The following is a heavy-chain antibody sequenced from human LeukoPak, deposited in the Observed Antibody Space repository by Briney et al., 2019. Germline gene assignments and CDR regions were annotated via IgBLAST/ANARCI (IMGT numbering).Heavy chain of an antibody. J-gene: IGHJ4*02. CDR1: GFTFSSYG. CDR2: ISGSGDST. CDR3: AKGGVVPAAIPLDFDY. V-gene: IGHV3-23*01. Sequence: GGSLRLSCAASGFTFSSYGMSWVRQAPGKGLEWVSAISGSGDSTYYADSVKGRFTISRDNSENTLFLQMNSLRAEDTAVYYCAKGGVVPAAIPLDFDYWGQGTLVTVSS. D-gene: IGHD2-2*01.